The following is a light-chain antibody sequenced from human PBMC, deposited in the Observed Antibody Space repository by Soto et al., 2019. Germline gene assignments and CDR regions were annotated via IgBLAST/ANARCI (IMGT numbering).Light chain of an antibody. Sequence: QPVLTQPPSVSGSPGQSVTISCTGTSSDVGSYNRVSWYQQPPGTAPKLMIYEVSNRPSGVPDRFSGSKSGNTASLTTSGLQAEDEADYYCNSYTSSGTYVFGTGTKVTVL. J-gene: IGLJ1*01. V-gene: IGLV2-18*03. CDR2: EVS. CDR1: SSDVGSYNR. CDR3: NSYTSSGTYV.